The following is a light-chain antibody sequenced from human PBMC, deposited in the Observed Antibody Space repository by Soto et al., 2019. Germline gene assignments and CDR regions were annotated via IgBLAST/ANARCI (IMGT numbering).Light chain of an antibody. V-gene: IGLV2-14*01. CDR2: EVS. CDR3: SSFAGNNNLV. J-gene: IGLJ2*01. CDR1: SSDVGDYNY. Sequence: QSALTQPASVSGSPGQSITISCTGTSSDVGDYNYVSWYQQHPGKAPKLMIYEVSNRPSGVSNRFPGSKSGNTASLTISGLQAEDEADYYCSSFAGNNNLVFGGGTKVTVL.